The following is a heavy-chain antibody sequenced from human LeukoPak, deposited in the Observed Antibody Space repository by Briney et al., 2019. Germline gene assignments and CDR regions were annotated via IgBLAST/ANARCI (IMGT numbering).Heavy chain of an antibody. Sequence: GGSLRLSCAASGFTLSNAWMNWVRQAPGKGLEWISYIDTSSSTMYYADSVMGRFTISRDNAKESLYLQMNSLRDEDTAVYYCAREDDSWGPNNLDLWGQGTMVTVSS. D-gene: IGHD7-27*01. CDR3: AREDDSWGPNNLDL. CDR1: GFTLSNAW. CDR2: IDTSSSTM. V-gene: IGHV3-48*02. J-gene: IGHJ3*01.